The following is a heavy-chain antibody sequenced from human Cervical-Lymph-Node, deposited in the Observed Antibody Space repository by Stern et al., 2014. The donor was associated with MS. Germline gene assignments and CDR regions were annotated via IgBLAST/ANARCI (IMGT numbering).Heavy chain of an antibody. Sequence: VQLEESGGGVVQPETSLRLSCAASGFTISRDGMHWVRQAPVKGLEWVASIWYSGTIKEYGDSVKGRFTISRDNSKNMVFLQMNSLRAEDTALYYCARDRSSSWPHFDLWGQGTSVTVSS. CDR2: IWYSGTIK. J-gene: IGHJ4*02. D-gene: IGHD6-13*01. CDR1: GFTISRDG. V-gene: IGHV3-33*01. CDR3: ARDRSSSWPHFDL.